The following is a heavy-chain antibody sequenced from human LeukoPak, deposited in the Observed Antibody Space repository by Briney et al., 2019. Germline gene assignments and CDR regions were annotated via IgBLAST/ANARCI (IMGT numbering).Heavy chain of an antibody. CDR3: ARGCHASRSTSCPYYYYYYGMDV. Sequence: ASVKVSCTATGYTFTSYDINWVRQATGQGLEWMGWMNPNSGNTGYAQKFQGRVTMTRNTSISTAYMELSSLRSEDTAVYYCARGCHASRSTSCPYYYYYYGMDVWGQGTTVTVSS. D-gene: IGHD2-2*01. J-gene: IGHJ6*02. CDR2: MNPNSGNT. V-gene: IGHV1-8*01. CDR1: GYTFTSYD.